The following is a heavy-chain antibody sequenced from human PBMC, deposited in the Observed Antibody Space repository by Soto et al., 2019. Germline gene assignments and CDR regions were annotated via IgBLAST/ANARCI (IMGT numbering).Heavy chain of an antibody. D-gene: IGHD6-19*01. CDR2: ISYDGSNK. CDR1: GFTFSSYA. CDR3: AREGSSGWSPYYYYYYGMDV. Sequence: GGSLRLSCAASGFTFSSYAMHWVRQAPGKGLEWVAVISYDGSNKYYADSVKGRFTISRDNSKNTLYLQMNSLRAEDTAAYYCAREGSSGWSPYYYYYYGMDVWGQGTTVTVSS. V-gene: IGHV3-30-3*01. J-gene: IGHJ6*02.